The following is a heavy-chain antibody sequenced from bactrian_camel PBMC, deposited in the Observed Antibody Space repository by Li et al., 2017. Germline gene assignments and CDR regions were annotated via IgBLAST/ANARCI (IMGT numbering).Heavy chain of an antibody. D-gene: IGHD6*01. CDR3: AAWAYSVCTVATGLAMNHW. J-gene: IGHJ4*01. CDR2: HYTGTATT. V-gene: IGHV3S1*01. CDR1: LYIYSSYC. Sequence: HVQLVESGGGSVQAGGSLRLSCEISLYIYSSYCMGWFRQAPGKEREAVAAHYTGTATTYVADSVKGRFAISEDNAKNTLYLQMNNLKREDTGMYYCAAWAYSVCTVATGLAMNHWWGQGTQVTVS.